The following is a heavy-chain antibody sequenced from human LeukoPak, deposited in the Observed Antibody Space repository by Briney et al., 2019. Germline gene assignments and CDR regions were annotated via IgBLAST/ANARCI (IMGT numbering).Heavy chain of an antibody. Sequence: PGGSLRLSCAASGFTFSSYGMHWVRQAPGKGLEWVAFIRYDGSNKYYADSVKGRFTISRDNSKNTLYLQMNSLRAEDTAVYYCAKEPLGYREFEGYFDYWGQGTLVTVSS. J-gene: IGHJ4*02. CDR1: GFTFSSYG. CDR2: IRYDGSNK. D-gene: IGHD5-24*01. V-gene: IGHV3-30*02. CDR3: AKEPLGYREFEGYFDY.